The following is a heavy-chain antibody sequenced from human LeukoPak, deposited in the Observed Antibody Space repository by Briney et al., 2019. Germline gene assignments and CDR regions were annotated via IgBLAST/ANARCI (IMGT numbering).Heavy chain of an antibody. CDR3: ARLRETMVRGQGYFNYYYYMDV. J-gene: IGHJ6*03. D-gene: IGHD4/OR15-4a*01. CDR1: GGSISSGSYF. V-gene: IGHV4-61*02. Sequence: PSQTLSLTCTVSGGSISSGSYFWSWIRQPAGKGLEWIGRIYTSGSTYYNPSLKSRVTISVDTSKNQFSLNLTSVTAADTAVYYCARLRETMVRGQGYFNYYYYMDVWGKGTTVTVSS. CDR2: IYTSGST.